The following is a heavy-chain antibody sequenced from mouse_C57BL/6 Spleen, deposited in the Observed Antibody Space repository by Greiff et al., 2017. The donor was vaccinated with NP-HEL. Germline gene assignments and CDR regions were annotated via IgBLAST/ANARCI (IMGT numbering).Heavy chain of an antibody. CDR2: IHPNRGST. CDR3: ARGYDGSGYYFDY. Sequence: VQLQQPGAELVKPGASVKLSCKASGYTFTSYWMHWVKQRPGQGLEWIGMIHPNRGSTNYNEKFKSKATLTVDKSSSTAYMQLSSLTSEDSAVYYWARGYDGSGYYFDYWGQGTTLTVSS. D-gene: IGHD1-1*01. CDR1: GYTFTSYW. J-gene: IGHJ2*01. V-gene: IGHV1-64*01.